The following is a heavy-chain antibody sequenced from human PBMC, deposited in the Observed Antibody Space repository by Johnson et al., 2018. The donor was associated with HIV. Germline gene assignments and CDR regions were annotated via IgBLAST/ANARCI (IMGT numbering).Heavy chain of an antibody. CDR2: ISYDGSNK. J-gene: IGHJ3*02. Sequence: QVHLVESGGGVVQPGRSLRLSCAASGFTFSSYGMHWVRQAPGKGLEWVAVISYDGSNKYYADSVKGRFTISRDNSKNTHYLQMNSLRTEDTAVYYCARDQRGGYSYGDAFDIWGQETMVTVSS. CDR1: GFTFSSYG. CDR3: ARDQRGGYSYGDAFDI. V-gene: IGHV3-30*03. D-gene: IGHD5-18*01.